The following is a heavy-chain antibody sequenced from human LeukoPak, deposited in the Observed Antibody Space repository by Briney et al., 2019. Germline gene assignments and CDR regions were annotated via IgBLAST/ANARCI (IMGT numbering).Heavy chain of an antibody. V-gene: IGHV4-59*01. CDR2: IYYSGGT. D-gene: IGHD6-13*01. J-gene: IGHJ4*02. CDR1: GGSISSYY. CDR3: ASARFRSSWYFFDH. Sequence: AETLSLTCTVSGGSISSYYWSWIRQPPGKGLEWIGYIYYSGGTNYNTSLGSRVTISVETSKNQFSLKLSSVTAADTVVYYCASARFRSSWYFFDHWGQGTLVTVSS.